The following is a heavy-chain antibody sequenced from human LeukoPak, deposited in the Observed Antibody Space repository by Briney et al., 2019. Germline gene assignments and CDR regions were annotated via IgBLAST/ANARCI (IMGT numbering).Heavy chain of an antibody. Sequence: PSETLSLTCTVSGGSISSYYWSWIRQPPGKGLEWIGYIYYSGSTNYNPSLKSRVTISVDTSKNQFSLKLSSVTAADTAVYYCARFDYGDYVGWFDPWGQGTLVTVSS. J-gene: IGHJ5*02. CDR3: ARFDYGDYVGWFDP. D-gene: IGHD4-17*01. V-gene: IGHV4-59*01. CDR1: GGSISSYY. CDR2: IYYSGST.